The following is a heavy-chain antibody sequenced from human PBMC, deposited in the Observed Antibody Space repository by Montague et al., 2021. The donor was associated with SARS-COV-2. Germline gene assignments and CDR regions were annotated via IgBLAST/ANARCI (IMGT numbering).Heavy chain of an antibody. J-gene: IGHJ6*02. CDR1: GDSVSSNSAT. D-gene: IGHD1-26*01. CDR3: TSGREGNYNVMDV. CDR2: TYYRSKWYN. V-gene: IGHV6-1*01. Sequence: CAISGDSVSSNSATWNWVRQSPSRGLEWLGRTYYRSKWYNDYAVXXRGRVTINPDTSKNQFSLQLNSVTPEDTAIYYCTSGREGNYNVMDVWGRGTTVTVSS.